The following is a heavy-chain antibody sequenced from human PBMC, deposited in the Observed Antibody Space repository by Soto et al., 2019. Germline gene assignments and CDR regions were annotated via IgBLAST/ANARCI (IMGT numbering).Heavy chain of an antibody. V-gene: IGHV4-59*12. CDR3: ARDGRVGSPTRDRDHDGVDV. Sequence: QMHLQESGPRLVKPSETLSLHCTISGASISPSSWSWIRQSPETGLEWIGYVDYSGNPNYNPSLERRVTIAGDTSKDRLSLKLKSPTAADTAVYYCARDGRVGSPTRDRDHDGVDVGGQGATVTVSS. CDR2: VDYSGNP. CDR1: GASISPSS. D-gene: IGHD3-10*01. J-gene: IGHJ6*02.